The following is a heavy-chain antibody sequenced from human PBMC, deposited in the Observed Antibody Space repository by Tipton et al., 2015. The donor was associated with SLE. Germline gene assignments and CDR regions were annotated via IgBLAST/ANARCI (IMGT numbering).Heavy chain of an antibody. J-gene: IGHJ4*02. CDR1: GGSFSGYY. CDR3: ARTPYYGSGSYYAFDY. CDR2: INHSGST. D-gene: IGHD3-10*01. V-gene: IGHV4-34*01. Sequence: LRLSCAVYGGSFSGYYWNWIRQPPGKGLEWIGEINHSGSTNYNPSLKSRVTISVDTSKNQFSLKLSSVTAADTAVYYCARTPYYGSGSYYAFDYWGQGTLVTVSS.